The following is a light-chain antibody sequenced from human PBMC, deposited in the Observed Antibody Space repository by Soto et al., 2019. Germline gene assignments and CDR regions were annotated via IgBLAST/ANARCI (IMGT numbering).Light chain of an antibody. CDR1: SCNIGGHYY. V-gene: IGLV1-40*01. J-gene: IGLJ1*01. CDR2: GNS. CDR3: QSYDNSLSVYV. Sequence: QSVLTQPPSVSGAPGQWFTISCTGSSCNIGGHYYVYWYQQLPGTAPKLLIYGNSNRPSGVPDRFSGSKSGTSASLAITGLQAEDEADYYCQSYDNSLSVYVFGTGTKLTVL.